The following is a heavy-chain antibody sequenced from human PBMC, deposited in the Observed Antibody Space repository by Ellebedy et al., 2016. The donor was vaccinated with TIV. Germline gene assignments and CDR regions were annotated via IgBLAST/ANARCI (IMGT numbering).Heavy chain of an antibody. CDR3: AKDRFPYYDSSGTTGYFDC. D-gene: IGHD3-22*01. CDR1: GYTFTCYY. J-gene: IGHJ4*02. CDR2: INPHRADT. Sequence: AASVKVSCKASGYTFTCYYLHWVRQAPGQRLEWMGWINPHRADTKYPQSFKVRVSMTRDTFSSTAYMDLSGLTSDDTASYYCAKDRFPYYDSSGTTGYFDCWGQGTLVTVSS. V-gene: IGHV1-2*02.